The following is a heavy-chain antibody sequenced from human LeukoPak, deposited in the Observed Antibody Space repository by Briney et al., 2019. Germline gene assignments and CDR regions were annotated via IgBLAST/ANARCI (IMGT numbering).Heavy chain of an antibody. J-gene: IGHJ4*02. V-gene: IGHV3-30*04. CDR2: ISYDGPNK. Sequence: PGRSLRLSCAASAFTFSTYSMHWVRQAPGKGLEWVAAISYDGPNKNYADSVKGRFTISRDNSKNTLYPQMNSLRAEDTAVYYCARGLRIAVAGNIDYWGQGTLVTVSS. D-gene: IGHD6-19*01. CDR1: AFTFSTYS. CDR3: ARGLRIAVAGNIDY.